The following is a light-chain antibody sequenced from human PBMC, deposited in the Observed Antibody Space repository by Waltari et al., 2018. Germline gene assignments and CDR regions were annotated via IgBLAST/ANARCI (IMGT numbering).Light chain of an antibody. J-gene: IGLJ2*01. Sequence: QSVLTQPPSVSAAPGQMVTISCSGSSANLGNNYVSWYQQLPGTAPKLVIYDNDKRPSGIPDRFSGSKSGTSATLDITGLQTGDEADYYCGTWDTSLSAGVFGGGTRLTVL. CDR1: SANLGNNY. CDR2: DND. V-gene: IGLV1-51*01. CDR3: GTWDTSLSAGV.